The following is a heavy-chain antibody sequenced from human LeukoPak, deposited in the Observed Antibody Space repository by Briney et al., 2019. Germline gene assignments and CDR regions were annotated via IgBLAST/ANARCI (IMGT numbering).Heavy chain of an antibody. J-gene: IGHJ6*02. D-gene: IGHD2-15*01. CDR2: IYYSGST. CDR3: ARERDIAGMDV. V-gene: IGHV4-31*03. Sequence: SETLSLTCTVSGGSISSVGYYWRWTRQHPGRVLGWIGYIYYSGSTYYNPSLKSRVTISVDTSKNQFSLKLSSVTAADTAVYYCARERDIAGMDVWGQGTTVTVSS. CDR1: GGSISSVGYY.